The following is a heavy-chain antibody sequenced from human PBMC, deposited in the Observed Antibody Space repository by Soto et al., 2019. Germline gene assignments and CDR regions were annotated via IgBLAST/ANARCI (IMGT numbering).Heavy chain of an antibody. CDR3: AKDLTQLVRTGYYGMDV. J-gene: IGHJ6*02. Sequence: EVQLVESGGVVVQPGGSLRLSCAASGFTFDDYTMHWVRQAPGKGLEWVSLISWDGGSTYYADSVKGRFTISRDNSNNSLYLQMNSLRTEDTALYYCAKDLTQLVRTGYYGMDVWGQGTTVTVSS. CDR2: ISWDGGST. V-gene: IGHV3-43*01. D-gene: IGHD6-6*01. CDR1: GFTFDDYT.